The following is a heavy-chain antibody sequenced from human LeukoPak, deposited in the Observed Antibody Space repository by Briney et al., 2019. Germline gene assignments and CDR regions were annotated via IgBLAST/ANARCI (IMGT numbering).Heavy chain of an antibody. CDR1: GGSISSSPYY. CDR2: IYYSGTT. CDR3: AVVVAATAGGGWFDP. D-gene: IGHD2-15*01. J-gene: IGHJ5*02. Sequence: KPSETLSLTCTVSGGSISSSPYYWGWIRQPPGKGLEWIGSIYYSGTTHYSPSLESRVTISVDTSKNQFSLKLSSVTAADTAVHYCAVVVAATAGGGWFDPWGQGTLVTVSS. V-gene: IGHV4-39*07.